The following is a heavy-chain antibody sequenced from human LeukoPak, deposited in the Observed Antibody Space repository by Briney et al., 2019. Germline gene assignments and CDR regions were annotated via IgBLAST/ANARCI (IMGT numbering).Heavy chain of an antibody. V-gene: IGHV3-7*01. J-gene: IGHJ3*02. Sequence: GGSLSLSCAGSAFTFSSYWMSWARQAPGKGPEWVANIKDDGSEKYYLDSVKGRFTISRDNAKNSLYLQMNSLRAEDTAVYSCARIKEYGFDIWGQGTMVTVSS. CDR2: IKDDGSEK. CDR3: ARIKEYGFDI. D-gene: IGHD3-10*01. CDR1: AFTFSSYW.